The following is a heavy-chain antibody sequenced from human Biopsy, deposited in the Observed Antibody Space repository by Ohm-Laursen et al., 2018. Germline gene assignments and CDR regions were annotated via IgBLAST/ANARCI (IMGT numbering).Heavy chain of an antibody. D-gene: IGHD5/OR15-5a*01. CDR2: INPRTGVT. V-gene: IGHV1-2*05. CDR3: ARPSGGVSTIGFDP. Sequence: SVKVSCNASGYDFLDFHIHWVRQVPGQGLEWIGHINPRTGVTKYAQKFLDRITMTGDTSISTAYMDLSRLTSADTGIYYCARPSGGVSTIGFDPWGQGTLVIVSS. J-gene: IGHJ5*02. CDR1: GYDFLDFH.